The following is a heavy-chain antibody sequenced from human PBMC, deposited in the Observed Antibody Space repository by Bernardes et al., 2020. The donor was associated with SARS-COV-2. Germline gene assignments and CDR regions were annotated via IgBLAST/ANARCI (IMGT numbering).Heavy chain of an antibody. CDR1: RYTLSDYY. Sequence: SVKVSCKASRYTLSDYYMHWVRQAPGQGLEWMGWINPHSGGTNYAQKFQGRVTVTRDTSISPAYMELSRLTSDDTAVYYCARDLDRLYSGSRTDAFDIWGQGTMVTVSS. V-gene: IGHV1-2*02. CDR2: INPHSGGT. D-gene: IGHD1-26*01. J-gene: IGHJ3*02. CDR3: ARDLDRLYSGSRTDAFDI.